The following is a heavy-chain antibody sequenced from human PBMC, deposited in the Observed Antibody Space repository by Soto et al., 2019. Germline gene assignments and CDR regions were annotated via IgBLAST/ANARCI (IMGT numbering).Heavy chain of an antibody. D-gene: IGHD3-22*01. Sequence: GGSLRLSCSASGFSFNMYGVHWVRQTPGKGLQYISAISSSGDSTYYADSVKGRFIISRDNSKNTLYLQMSSLRVEDTAMYYCVNPPGYYSDSTTYYSDWGRGTLVTVSS. CDR2: ISSSGDST. CDR1: GFSFNMYG. J-gene: IGHJ4*02. V-gene: IGHV3-64D*06. CDR3: VNPPGYYSDSTTYYSD.